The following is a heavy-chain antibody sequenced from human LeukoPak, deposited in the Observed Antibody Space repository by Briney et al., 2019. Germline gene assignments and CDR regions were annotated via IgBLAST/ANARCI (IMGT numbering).Heavy chain of an antibody. Sequence: GASVKVSCKTSGYPFINYDINWVRQASGQGLEWMGWMRPNSGKTGYAQKFQGRITMTRNISISTAYTELSSLRFDDTAVYFCARERGGQAGSYFPSWGQGALVTVSS. CDR3: ARERGGQAGSYFPS. V-gene: IGHV1-8*01. D-gene: IGHD1-26*01. CDR1: GYPFINYD. CDR2: MRPNSGKT. J-gene: IGHJ4*02.